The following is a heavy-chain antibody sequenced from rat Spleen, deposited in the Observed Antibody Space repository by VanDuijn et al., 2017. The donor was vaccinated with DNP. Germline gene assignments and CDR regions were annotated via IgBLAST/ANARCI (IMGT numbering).Heavy chain of an antibody. J-gene: IGHJ3*01. V-gene: IGHV1-43*01. Sequence: QVQLQQSGAELAKPGSSVKISCEASGYTFTTYYIGWIKQTTGQGLEYIGYIYTGSGGTNYNEKFKGKATLTVDKSSNTAFMQLSSLTPDDSAVYYCARSWVGVRGIWFAYWGQGTLVTVSS. CDR1: GYTFTTYY. D-gene: IGHD4-3*01. CDR2: IYTGSGGT. CDR3: ARSWVGVRGIWFAY.